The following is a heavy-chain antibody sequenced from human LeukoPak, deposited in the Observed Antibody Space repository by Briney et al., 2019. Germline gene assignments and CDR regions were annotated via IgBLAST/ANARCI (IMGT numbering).Heavy chain of an antibody. Sequence: GGSLRLSCAASKFTFRAYAMHWVRQAPGKGLEWVAVISYDGSNKYYADSVKGRFTISRDNSKNTLYLQMNSLRAEDTAMYYCARDRFLEWLLSTYYYYYMDVWGKGTTVTVSS. CDR3: ARDRFLEWLLSTYYYYYMDV. CDR1: KFTFRAYA. CDR2: ISYDGSNK. V-gene: IGHV3-30-3*01. D-gene: IGHD3-3*01. J-gene: IGHJ6*03.